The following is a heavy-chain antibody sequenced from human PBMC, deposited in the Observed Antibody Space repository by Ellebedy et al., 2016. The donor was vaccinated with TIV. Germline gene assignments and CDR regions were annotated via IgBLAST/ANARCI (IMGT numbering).Heavy chain of an antibody. V-gene: IGHV3-11*06. CDR1: GFTFSDYY. CDR3: ARGDSTSWYANYYYYGMDV. Sequence: GGSLRLXCAASGFTFSDYYMSWIRQAPGKGLEWVSYISSSSSYTNYADSVKGRFTISRDNAKNSLYLQMNSLRAEDTAVYYCARGDSTSWYANYYYYGMDVWGQGTTVTVSS. J-gene: IGHJ6*02. D-gene: IGHD6-13*01. CDR2: ISSSSSYT.